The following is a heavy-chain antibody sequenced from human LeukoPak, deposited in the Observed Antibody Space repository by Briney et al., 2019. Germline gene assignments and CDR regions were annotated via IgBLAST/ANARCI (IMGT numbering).Heavy chain of an antibody. CDR2: ISYDGSNK. D-gene: IGHD5-24*01. CDR1: GFTFSSYG. CDR3: AKLFEMATIKWSFDY. J-gene: IGHJ4*02. V-gene: IGHV3-30*18. Sequence: PGGSLRLSCAASGFTFSSYGMHWVRQAPGKGLEWVAVISYDGSNKYYADSVKGRFTISRDNSKNTLYLQMNSLRAEDTAVYYCAKLFEMATIKWSFDYWGQGTLVTVSS.